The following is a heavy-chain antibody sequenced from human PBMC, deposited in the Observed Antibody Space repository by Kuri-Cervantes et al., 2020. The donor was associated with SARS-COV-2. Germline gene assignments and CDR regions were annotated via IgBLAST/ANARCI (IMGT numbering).Heavy chain of an antibody. J-gene: IGHJ5*02. CDR1: GGSISSSSYY. D-gene: IGHD6-13*01. Sequence: SETLSLTCTVSGGSISSSSYYWGWIRQPPGKGLEWIGSIYYSGSTYYNPSLKSRVTISLDASKNQFSLKLTSVTAADTAVYYCAREEGVYSSSWYWFDPWGQGTLVTVSS. CDR2: IYYSGST. CDR3: AREEGVYSSSWYWFDP. V-gene: IGHV4-39*07.